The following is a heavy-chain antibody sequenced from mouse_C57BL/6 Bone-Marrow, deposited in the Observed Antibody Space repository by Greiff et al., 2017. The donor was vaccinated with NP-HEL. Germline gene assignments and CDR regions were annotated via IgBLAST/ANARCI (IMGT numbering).Heavy chain of an antibody. CDR1: GFNIKDDY. CDR2: IDPENGDT. Sequence: VQLQQSGAELVRPGASVKLSCTASGFNIKDDYMHWVKQRPEQGLEWIGWIDPENGDTEYASKFQGKATIPADTSSNTAYLQLSSLTSEDTAVYYCTSLYYGSSPYYFDYWGQGTTLTVSS. D-gene: IGHD1-1*01. J-gene: IGHJ2*01. CDR3: TSLYYGSSPYYFDY. V-gene: IGHV14-4*01.